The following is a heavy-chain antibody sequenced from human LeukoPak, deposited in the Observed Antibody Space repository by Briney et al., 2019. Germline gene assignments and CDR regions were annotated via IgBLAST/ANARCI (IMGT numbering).Heavy chain of an antibody. CDR3: AKDSSPRGD. V-gene: IGHV3-30*04. J-gene: IGHJ4*02. CDR1: GFTFSSYA. D-gene: IGHD5-24*01. CDR2: ISYDGSNK. Sequence: GGSLRLSCAASGFTFSSYAMHWVRQAPGKGLEWVAVISYDGSNKYYADSVKGRFTISRDNSKNTLYLQMNSLRAEDTAVYYCAKDSSPRGDWGQGTLVTVSS.